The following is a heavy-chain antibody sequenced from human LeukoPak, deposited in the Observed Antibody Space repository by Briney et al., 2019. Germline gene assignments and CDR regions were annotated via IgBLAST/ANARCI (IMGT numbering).Heavy chain of an antibody. D-gene: IGHD3-22*01. J-gene: IGHJ4*02. CDR3: AKEDDSSGYSFDY. Sequence: GGSLRLTCAASGFTFSSYGMHWVRQAPGKGLEWVAVISYDGSNKYYADSVKGRFTISRDNSKNTLYLQMNSLRAEDTAVYYCAKEDDSSGYSFDYWGQGTLVTVSS. CDR2: ISYDGSNK. V-gene: IGHV3-30*18. CDR1: GFTFSSYG.